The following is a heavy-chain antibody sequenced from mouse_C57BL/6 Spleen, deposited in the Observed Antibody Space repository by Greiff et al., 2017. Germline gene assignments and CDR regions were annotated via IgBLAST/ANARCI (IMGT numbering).Heavy chain of an antibody. V-gene: IGHV1-22*01. CDR1: GYTFTDYN. CDR2: INPNNGGT. Sequence: EVQLQESGPELVKPGASVKMSCKASGYTFTDYNMHWVKQSHGKSLEWIGYINPNNGGTSYNQKFKGKATLTVNKSSSTAYMELRSLTSEDSAVYYCARPGSSYRYFDVWGTGTTVTVSS. J-gene: IGHJ1*03. CDR3: ARPGSSYRYFDV. D-gene: IGHD1-1*01.